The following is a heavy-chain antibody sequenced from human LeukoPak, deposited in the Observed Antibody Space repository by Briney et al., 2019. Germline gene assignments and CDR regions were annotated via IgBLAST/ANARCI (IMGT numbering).Heavy chain of an antibody. J-gene: IGHJ4*02. D-gene: IGHD3-10*01. CDR1: VFTLSNHA. Sequence: GGSLLLACAAHVFTLSNHAIRWVRQAPGKGLEWVSVISNSGGGTFYADSVKGRFTISRDNSKNTLYLQMNSLRADDTTVYSCAKRASGSGSSLYYFDYWGQGTLVTVSS. CDR3: AKRASGSGSSLYYFDY. CDR2: ISNSGGGT. V-gene: IGHV3-23*01.